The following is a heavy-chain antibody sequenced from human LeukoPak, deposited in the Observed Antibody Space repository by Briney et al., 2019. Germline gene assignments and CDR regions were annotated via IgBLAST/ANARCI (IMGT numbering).Heavy chain of an antibody. CDR2: ISNVGSTT. CDR1: GFTFSSSW. J-gene: IGHJ4*02. V-gene: IGHV3-74*01. D-gene: IGHD3-9*01. Sequence: GGSLRLSCAASGFTFSSSWMHWVRQAPGKGLVWVSRISNVGSTTNYADSVKGRFTISRDNAKNTLYLQMNSLRAEDTAVYYCARGIGLRYFAWLSEDLFDYWGQGTLVTVSS. CDR3: ARGIGLRYFAWLSEDLFDY.